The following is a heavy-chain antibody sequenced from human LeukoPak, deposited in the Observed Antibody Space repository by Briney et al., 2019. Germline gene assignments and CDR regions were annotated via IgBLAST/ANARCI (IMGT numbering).Heavy chain of an antibody. CDR3: ARRGIEERLAGGGYFDY. D-gene: IGHD6-13*01. V-gene: IGHV4-39*01. CDR1: GGSISSSSYY. J-gene: IGHJ4*02. CDR2: IYYSGST. Sequence: PSETLSLTCTVSGGSISSSSYYWGWIRQPPGKGLEWIGSIYYSGSTYYNPSLKSRVTISVDTSKNQFSLKLSSVTAADTAVYYCARRGIEERLAGGGYFDYWGQGTLVTVSS.